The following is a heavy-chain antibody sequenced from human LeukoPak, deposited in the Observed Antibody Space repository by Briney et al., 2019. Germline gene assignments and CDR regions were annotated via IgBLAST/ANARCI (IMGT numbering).Heavy chain of an antibody. V-gene: IGHV3-30*04. CDR1: GFTFSSYA. CDR2: ISYDGSNK. CDR3: ARGADQGIVATKHV. J-gene: IGHJ4*02. D-gene: IGHD5-12*01. Sequence: GGSLRLSCAASGFTFSSYAMHWVRQAPGKGLEWVAVISYDGSNKYYADSVKGRFTISRDNSKNTLYLQMNSLRAEDTAVYYCARGADQGIVATKHVWGQGTLVTVSS.